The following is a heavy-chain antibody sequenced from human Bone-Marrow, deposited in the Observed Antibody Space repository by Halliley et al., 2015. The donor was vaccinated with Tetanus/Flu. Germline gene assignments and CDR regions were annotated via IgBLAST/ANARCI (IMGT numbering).Heavy chain of an antibody. CDR2: IYYSGNT. D-gene: IGHD2-15*01. CDR3: ARHCSGNSCYTDAFDI. CDR1: GASMFPYY. Sequence: TLSLTCSVSGASMFPYYWSWIRQSPGKGLEWIGYIYYSGNTNYNPSLKTRVTLSVDTSKKQFSLKLTSVTAADTAVYYCARHCSGNSCYTDAFDIWGQGTVVTVSS. J-gene: IGHJ3*02. V-gene: IGHV4-59*08.